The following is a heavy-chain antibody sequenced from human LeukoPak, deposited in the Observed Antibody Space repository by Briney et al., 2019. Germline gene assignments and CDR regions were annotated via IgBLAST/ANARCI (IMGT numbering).Heavy chain of an antibody. V-gene: IGHV1-69*05. J-gene: IGHJ4*02. CDR1: GGTFSSYA. D-gene: IGHD6-13*01. Sequence: SVKVSCKASGGTFSSYAISWVRQAPGQGLEWMGGIIPIFGTANYAQKFQGRVTITTDESTSTAYMELSSLRSEDTAVYYCIRIAAAGTDFDYWGQGTLVTVSS. CDR2: IIPIFGTA. CDR3: IRIAAAGTDFDY.